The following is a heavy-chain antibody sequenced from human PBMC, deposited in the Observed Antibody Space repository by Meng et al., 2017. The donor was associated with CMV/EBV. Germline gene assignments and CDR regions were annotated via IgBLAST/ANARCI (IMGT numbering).Heavy chain of an antibody. J-gene: IGHJ3*02. CDR2: ISAYNGNT. D-gene: IGHD5-18*01. CDR1: GGTFSSYA. Sequence: QGQLVQAGAEGKKPGSSVKVSCKASGGTFSSYAISWVRQAPGQGLEWMGGISAYNGNTNYAQKLQGRVTMTTDTSTSTAYMELRSLRSDDTAVYYCARVDTAMVKPYASDIWGQGTMVTVSS. V-gene: IGHV1-18*01. CDR3: ARVDTAMVKPYASDI.